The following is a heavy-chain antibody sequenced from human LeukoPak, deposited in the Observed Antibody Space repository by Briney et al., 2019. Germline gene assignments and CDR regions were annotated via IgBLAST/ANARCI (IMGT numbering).Heavy chain of an antibody. Sequence: PGGSLRLSCAASGFTFDDYAMHWVRQAPGKGLEWVSGISWNSGSIGYADSVKGRFTISRDNAKNSLYLQMNSLRAEDTALYYCAKEAMIVVGDAFDIWGQGTMVTVSS. CDR2: ISWNSGSI. D-gene: IGHD3-22*01. J-gene: IGHJ3*02. CDR1: GFTFDDYA. V-gene: IGHV3-9*01. CDR3: AKEAMIVVGDAFDI.